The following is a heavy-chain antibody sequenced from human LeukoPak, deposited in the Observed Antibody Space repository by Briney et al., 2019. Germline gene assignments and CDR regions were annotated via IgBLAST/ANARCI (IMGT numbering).Heavy chain of an antibody. J-gene: IGHJ4*02. V-gene: IGHV3-66*01. Sequence: GGSLRLSCEVSGFTVTSHYMSCVRQAPGKGLEWVSLIYSIAGGGYTYYTDSVKGRFTFSRDNSKNTLFPQMNSLRVEDTAVYYCARDPFDNSVHYWGQGTLVTVSS. CDR1: GFTVTSHY. CDR3: ARDPFDNSVHY. CDR2: IYSIAGGGYT. D-gene: IGHD3-22*01.